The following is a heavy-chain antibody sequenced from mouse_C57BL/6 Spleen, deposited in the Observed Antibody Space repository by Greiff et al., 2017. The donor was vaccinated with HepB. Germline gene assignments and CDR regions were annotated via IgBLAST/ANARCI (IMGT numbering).Heavy chain of an antibody. CDR2: IWAGGST. Sequence: VQLQESGPGLVAPSQSLSITCTVSGFSLTSYGVPWVRQPPGKGLEWLGVIWAGGSTNYNSALMSRLSNSKDNSKSQGFLKMTSLQTDDTSMYYCARLEDIWGQGTTLTVSS. V-gene: IGHV2-9*02. CDR3: ARLEDI. J-gene: IGHJ2*01. CDR1: GFSLTSYG. D-gene: IGHD1-3*01.